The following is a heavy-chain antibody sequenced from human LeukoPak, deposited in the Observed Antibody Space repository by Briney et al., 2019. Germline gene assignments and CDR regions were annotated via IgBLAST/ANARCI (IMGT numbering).Heavy chain of an antibody. Sequence: ASVEVSCKASGYTFASFDINWVRQATGQGLEWMGWMNPKSGNTGYAQKFQGRVTMTRNSSINTAYMELSSLQSDDTAVYYCARVIRYYYGMDIWGQGTPVTVSS. CDR3: ARVIRYYYGMDI. CDR2: MNPKSGNT. CDR1: GYTFASFD. D-gene: IGHD3-9*01. J-gene: IGHJ6*02. V-gene: IGHV1-8*02.